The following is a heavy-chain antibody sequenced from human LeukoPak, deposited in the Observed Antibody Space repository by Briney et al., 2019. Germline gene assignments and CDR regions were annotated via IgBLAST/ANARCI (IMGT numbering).Heavy chain of an antibody. J-gene: IGHJ1*01. CDR3: VRNYNWNRIFQH. V-gene: IGHV4-61*01. CDR1: GGSVSSGSYY. Sequence: SETLSLTCTVSGGSVSSGSYYWSWIRQPPGKGLEWIGYIYYSGSTNYNPSLKSRVTISVDTSKNQFSLKLSSVTAADTAVYYCVRNYNWNRIFQHWGQGTLVTVSS. D-gene: IGHD1-20*01. CDR2: IYYSGST.